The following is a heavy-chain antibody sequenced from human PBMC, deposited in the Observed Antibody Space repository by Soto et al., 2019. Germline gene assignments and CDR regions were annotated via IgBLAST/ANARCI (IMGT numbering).Heavy chain of an antibody. CDR2: IIPIFGTA. D-gene: IGHD2-2*01. V-gene: IGHV1-69*12. J-gene: IGHJ6*02. CDR1: GGTFSSYA. CDR3: TRHGPTADYYYGMHV. Sequence: QVQLVQSGAEVKKPGSSVKVSCKASGGTFSSYAISWVRQAPGQGLEWMGGIIPIFGTANYAQKFQGRVTITAHETKSAANSERSSLLSEDAAWYYGTRHGPTADYYYGMHVWGQGTTVTVSS.